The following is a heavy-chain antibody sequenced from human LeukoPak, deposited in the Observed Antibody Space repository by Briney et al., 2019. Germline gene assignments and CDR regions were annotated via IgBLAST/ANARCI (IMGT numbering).Heavy chain of an antibody. J-gene: IGHJ4*02. CDR1: GIIVSSNY. CDR2: IYAGDAT. D-gene: IGHD4-17*01. V-gene: IGHV3-66*01. CDR3: ARGMHTVTTPTN. Sequence: PGGSLRLSCAASGIIVSSNYMSWVRQAPGKGLEWVSVIYAGDATYYADSVKDRFTISRDNAKNTLYLQMNSLRAEDTAVYYCARGMHTVTTPTNWGQGTLVTVSS.